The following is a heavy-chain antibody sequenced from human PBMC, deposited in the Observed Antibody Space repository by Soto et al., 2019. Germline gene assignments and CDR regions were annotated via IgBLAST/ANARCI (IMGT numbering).Heavy chain of an antibody. D-gene: IGHD4-17*01. V-gene: IGHV4-34*01. CDR2: INHSGST. CDR3: ARGEYGDYVQVFGY. CDR1: GGSFSGYY. J-gene: IGHJ4*02. Sequence: QVQLQQWGAGLLKPSETLSLTCAVYGGSFSGYYWSWIRQPPGKGLEWIGEINHSGSTNYNPSLKSRITIAVDPSKNQFSLKLGSVTAAATAVYYCARGEYGDYVQVFGYWGQGTLVTVSS.